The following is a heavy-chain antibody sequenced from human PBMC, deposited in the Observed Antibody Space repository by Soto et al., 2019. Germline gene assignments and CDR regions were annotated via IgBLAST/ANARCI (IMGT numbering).Heavy chain of an antibody. CDR3: AKGYSDGVFEPLGY. J-gene: IGHJ4*02. D-gene: IGHD5-18*01. Sequence: EVQLVESGGGLVQPGRSLRLSCAASGFTFDDYAMHWVRQAPGKGLEWVSGISWNSGIIDYADSVKGRFTISRDNTKNSLYLQMNSLRGEDTALYYCAKGYSDGVFEPLGYWGQGTLVTVSS. CDR2: ISWNSGII. V-gene: IGHV3-9*01. CDR1: GFTFDDYA.